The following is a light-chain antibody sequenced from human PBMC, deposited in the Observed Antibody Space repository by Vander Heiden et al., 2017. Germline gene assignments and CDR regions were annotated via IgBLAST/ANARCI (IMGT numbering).Light chain of an antibody. CDR1: SSNIGAGYD. J-gene: IGLJ2*01. CDR3: QSYDSGLTGYVV. Sequence: QPVLTQPPSVCGAPGQRITISCTGRSSNIGAGYDVHWYQQVPRTAPKLLIYGNTNRPSGVPYRFSGSKSGTSASLAITGLQAEDEADYYCQSYDSGLTGYVVFGGGTKLTVL. CDR2: GNT. V-gene: IGLV1-40*01.